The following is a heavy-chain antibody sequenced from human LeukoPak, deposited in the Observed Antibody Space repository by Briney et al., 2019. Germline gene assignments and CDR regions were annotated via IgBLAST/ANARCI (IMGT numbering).Heavy chain of an antibody. CDR3: AQMATIDAFDI. CDR1: GYTLTNYA. V-gene: IGHV1-3*01. Sequence: GASVKVSCKASGYTLTNYAIHWVRQAPGQRLEWMGWINAGNGNTKYSQKFQGRVTITRDTSASTAYMELSSLGSEDTAVYYCAQMATIDAFDIWGQGTMVTVSS. CDR2: INAGNGNT. D-gene: IGHD5-24*01. J-gene: IGHJ3*02.